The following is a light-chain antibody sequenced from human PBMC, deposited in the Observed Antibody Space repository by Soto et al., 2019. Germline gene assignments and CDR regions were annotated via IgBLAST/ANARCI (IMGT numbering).Light chain of an antibody. CDR3: QPYNRYTWT. Sequence: DIQMTQSPSTLSASIGDRVTITCRASQTIYRWLAWYQQKPGKAPNLLIYKASNLPSGVPSRFSGSGSGTEFTLTISGLQPDDSALYYCQPYNRYTWTFGQGTKVEIK. CDR1: QTIYRW. CDR2: KAS. J-gene: IGKJ1*01. V-gene: IGKV1-5*03.